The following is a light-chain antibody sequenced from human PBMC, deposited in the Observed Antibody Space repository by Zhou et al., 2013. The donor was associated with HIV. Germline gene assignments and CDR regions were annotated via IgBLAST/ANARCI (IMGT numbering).Light chain of an antibody. CDR2: GAS. V-gene: IGKV3-20*01. CDR3: QRYGDSPALS. Sequence: PGDRATISCRASQTLYTNNLAWYQQRSGHAPRLLIYGASIRATAIPDRFSGSGSGTDFALTISRLEPEDFAVYYCQRYGDSPALSFGGGTKLEIK. J-gene: IGKJ4*01. CDR1: QTLYTNN.